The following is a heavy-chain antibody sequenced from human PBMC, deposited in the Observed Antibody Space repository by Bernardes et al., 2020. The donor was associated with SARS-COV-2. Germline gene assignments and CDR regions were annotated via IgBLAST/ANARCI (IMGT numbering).Heavy chain of an antibody. CDR3: AKDRNVNDFWSGYQEWFDP. J-gene: IGHJ5*02. V-gene: IGHV3-23*01. Sequence: GGSLRLSCAASGFTFSNYAMSWVRQAPGKGLEWVSGISGSGGSTYYADSVKGRFTISRDNSKNTLYLQMNSLRVEDTAVYYCAKDRNVNDFWSGYQEWFDPWGQGTLVTVSS. CDR2: ISGSGGST. CDR1: GFTFSNYA. D-gene: IGHD3-3*01.